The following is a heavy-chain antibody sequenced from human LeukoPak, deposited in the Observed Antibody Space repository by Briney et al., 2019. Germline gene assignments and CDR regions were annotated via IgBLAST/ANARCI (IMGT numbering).Heavy chain of an antibody. CDR3: AKEPPEVGSYHTAGGAN. V-gene: IGHV3-23*01. J-gene: IGHJ4*02. CDR1: GFTFSSYA. Sequence: GGSLRLSCAASGFTFSSYAMSWVRQAPGKGLEWVSAVSGGNTSTYFADSVKGRFTISRDNSKNTLYLQMNSLRAEDTAVYYCAKEPPEVGSYHTAGGANWGQGTLVTVSS. D-gene: IGHD1-26*01. CDR2: VSGGNTST.